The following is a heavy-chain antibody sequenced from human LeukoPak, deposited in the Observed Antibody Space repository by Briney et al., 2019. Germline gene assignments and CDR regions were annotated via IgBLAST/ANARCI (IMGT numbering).Heavy chain of an antibody. CDR2: IRNKPHSHTT. Sequence: PGGSLRLSGAASAFTFSNSYMDWVRQAPGKGLQWVGRIRNKPHSHTTDYAASVKGRFTISRDDSKNSLFLQMNTLKTEDTAVSYCVGVRHGDDFAPWGLGTVVTVSS. CDR3: VGVRHGDDFAP. J-gene: IGHJ5*02. D-gene: IGHD4-17*01. V-gene: IGHV3-72*01. CDR1: AFTFSNSY.